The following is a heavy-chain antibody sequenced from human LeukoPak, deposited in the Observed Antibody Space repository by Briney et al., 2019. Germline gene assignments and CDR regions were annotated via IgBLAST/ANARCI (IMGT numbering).Heavy chain of an antibody. CDR2: ISYDGSNK. V-gene: IGHV3-30-3*01. Sequence: GGSLRLSCAASGSTFSSYAMHWVRQAPGKGLEWVAVISYDGSNKNYADSVKGRFTITRDNSKNTLYLQMNSLRAEDTAVYYCARGPEWEPYYFDYWGQGTLVTVSS. CDR3: ARGPEWEPYYFDY. D-gene: IGHD1-26*01. J-gene: IGHJ4*02. CDR1: GSTFSSYA.